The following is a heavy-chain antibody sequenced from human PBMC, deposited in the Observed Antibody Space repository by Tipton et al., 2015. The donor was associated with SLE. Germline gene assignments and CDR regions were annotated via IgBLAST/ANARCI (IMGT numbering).Heavy chain of an antibody. CDR2: INPDGSEK. CDR1: GFTFRNSW. CDR3: VKERYSSAAPLYHYGMDV. V-gene: IGHV3-7*03. D-gene: IGHD2-15*01. Sequence: SLRLSCAASGFTFRNSWMSWVRQAPGKGLECVAGINPDGSEKSYVDSVKGRFSISRDNAKNSLYLQMNSLRPEDTALYYCVKERYSSAAPLYHYGMDVWGQGTTVTVSS. J-gene: IGHJ6*02.